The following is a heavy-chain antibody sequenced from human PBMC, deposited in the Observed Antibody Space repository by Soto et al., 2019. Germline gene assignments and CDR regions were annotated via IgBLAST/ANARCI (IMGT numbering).Heavy chain of an antibody. CDR3: ARLLNSSPYYYYGMDV. CDR2: IYYSGST. J-gene: IGHJ6*02. V-gene: IGHV4-39*07. D-gene: IGHD6-13*01. Sequence: PSETLSLTCTVSGGSISSSSYYWGWIRQPPGKGLEWIGSIYYSGSTYYNPSLKSRVTISVDTSKNQFSLKLSSVTAADTAVYYCARLLNSSPYYYYGMDVWGQGTTVTVSS. CDR1: GGSISSSSYY.